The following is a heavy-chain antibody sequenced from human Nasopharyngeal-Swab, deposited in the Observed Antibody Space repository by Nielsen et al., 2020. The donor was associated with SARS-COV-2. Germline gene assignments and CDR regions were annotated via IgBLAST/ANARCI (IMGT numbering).Heavy chain of an antibody. CDR3: AKEMGLVGGIANSLFDY. CDR1: GFTLSSYA. CDR2: ISGNTFTT. J-gene: IGHJ4*02. Sequence: GESLKISCAASGFTLSSYAMSWVRQAPGKGLEWVSSISGNTFTTYYTNSVKGRFTISRDNSKNTLSLQMNSLRAEDTAVYYCAKEMGLVGGIANSLFDYWGQGTLVTVSS. V-gene: IGHV3-23*01. D-gene: IGHD3/OR15-3a*01.